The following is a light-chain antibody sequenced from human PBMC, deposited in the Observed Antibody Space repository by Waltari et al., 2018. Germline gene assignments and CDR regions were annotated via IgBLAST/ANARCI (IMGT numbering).Light chain of an antibody. CDR1: GIGSKS. Sequence: SYVLTQSPSMSVAPGKTARITCGGDGIGSKSVHWYQQKTGQAPVLVVHNDNDRPSGSPERFSGSNSGNTATLTISRVEAGDEADYYCQVWDSSSEHYVFGTGTRVTVL. V-gene: IGLV3-21*03. J-gene: IGLJ1*01. CDR2: NDN. CDR3: QVWDSSSEHYV.